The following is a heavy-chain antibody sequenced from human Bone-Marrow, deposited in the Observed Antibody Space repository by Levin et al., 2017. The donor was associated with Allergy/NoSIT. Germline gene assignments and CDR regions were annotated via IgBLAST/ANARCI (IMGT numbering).Heavy chain of an antibody. CDR2: IHSGGNT. J-gene: IGHJ5*02. CDR3: ARQGWKSQFFDWTYPYWFDP. CDR1: GDSINSFTSY. V-gene: IGHV4-39*01. Sequence: SETLSLTCSVSGDSINSFTSYWAWIRQSPGKGLEWLGTIHSGGNTYYNPSLESRLTFFLNTSKNHFSMELTSVTAADTGFYYCARQGWKSQFFDWTYPYWFDPWGPGTLVTVSS. D-gene: IGHD3-9*01.